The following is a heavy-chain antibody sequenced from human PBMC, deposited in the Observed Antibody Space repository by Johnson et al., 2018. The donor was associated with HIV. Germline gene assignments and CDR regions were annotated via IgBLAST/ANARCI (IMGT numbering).Heavy chain of an antibody. D-gene: IGHD4-23*01. CDR2: ISDDGSNK. J-gene: IGHJ3*02. Sequence: QVQLVESGGGVVQPGRSLRLSCAASGFTFSSYGMHWVRQAPGKGLEWVSVISDDGSNKYYADSVKGRFTISRDNSKNMLYLQMNSLRAEDTAVYYCARGRGGNKPGRDAFDIWGQGTMVTVSS. CDR1: GFTFSSYG. V-gene: IGHV3-30*03. CDR3: ARGRGGNKPGRDAFDI.